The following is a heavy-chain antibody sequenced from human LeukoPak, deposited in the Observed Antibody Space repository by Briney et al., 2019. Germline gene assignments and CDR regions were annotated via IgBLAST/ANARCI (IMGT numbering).Heavy chain of an antibody. J-gene: IGHJ4*02. CDR1: GYTFTSYG. CDR2: INPNSGGT. Sequence: GASVKVSCKASGYTFTSYGISWVRQAPGQGLEWMGWINPNSGGTNYAQKFQGRVTMTRDTSISTAYMELSRLRSDDTAVYYCARSGSSSWWYYFDYWGQGTLVTVSS. V-gene: IGHV1-2*02. CDR3: ARSGSSSWWYYFDY. D-gene: IGHD6-13*01.